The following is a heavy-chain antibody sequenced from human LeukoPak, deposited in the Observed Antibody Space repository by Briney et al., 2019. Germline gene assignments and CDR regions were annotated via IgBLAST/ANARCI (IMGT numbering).Heavy chain of an antibody. D-gene: IGHD1-7*01. Sequence: SVKVSCKASGGTFSSYAISWVRQAPGQWLESMGGIIPIFGTANYAQKFQGRVTITADESTSTAYVELSSLRSEDTAVYYCARAAITGTTTRTNWFDPWGQGTLVTVSS. V-gene: IGHV1-69*13. CDR3: ARAAITGTTTRTNWFDP. CDR1: GGTFSSYA. J-gene: IGHJ5*02. CDR2: IIPIFGTA.